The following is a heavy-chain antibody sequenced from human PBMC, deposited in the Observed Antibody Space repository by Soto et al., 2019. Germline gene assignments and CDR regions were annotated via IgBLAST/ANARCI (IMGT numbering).Heavy chain of an antibody. CDR2: IWSDGSKK. CDR1: GFTFSSYG. V-gene: IGHV3-33*01. J-gene: IGHJ4*02. Sequence: PGGSLRLSCAASGFTFSSYGMHWVRQAPGKGLEWVAVIWSDGSKKHCADSVKGRFTISRDTSDNTLYLQMNSLRAEDTAVYYCARDYFGSGSYISDYWGQGTLVTAPQ. D-gene: IGHD3-10*01. CDR3: ARDYFGSGSYISDY.